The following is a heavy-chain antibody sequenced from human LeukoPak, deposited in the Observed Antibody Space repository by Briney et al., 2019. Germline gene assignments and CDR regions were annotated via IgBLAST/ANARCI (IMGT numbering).Heavy chain of an antibody. CDR1: GFTFENYW. D-gene: IGHD5-18*01. CDR3: ARWAGVTDQ. Sequence: GGSLRLSCAASGFTFENYWMSWVRQVPRKGPEWVAHIKQDGGVEHYLDSVKGRFTISRDNAKKSLFLQMNSLIAEDTAVYYCARWAGVTDQWGQGTLVTVSS. J-gene: IGHJ4*02. V-gene: IGHV3-7*01. CDR2: IKQDGGVE.